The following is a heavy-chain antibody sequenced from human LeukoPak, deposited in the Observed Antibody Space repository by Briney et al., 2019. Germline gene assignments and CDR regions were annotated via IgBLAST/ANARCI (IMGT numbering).Heavy chain of an antibody. CDR2: ISGSGART. CDR1: GFTFSNYA. J-gene: IGHJ4*02. D-gene: IGHD5-24*01. Sequence: SGGSLRLACAASGFTFSNYAMSWVRQAPGKGLEWVSGISGSGARTDYADFVKGRFTISRDNSKNTLYLQMNSLRAEDTAVYYCANSGYNRFDYRGQGTLVTVSS. CDR3: ANSGYNRFDY. V-gene: IGHV3-23*01.